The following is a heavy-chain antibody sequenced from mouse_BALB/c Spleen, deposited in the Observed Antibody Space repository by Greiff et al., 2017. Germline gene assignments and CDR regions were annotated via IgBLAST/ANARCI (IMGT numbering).Heavy chain of an antibody. Sequence: EVQLVESGPGLVKPSQSLSLTCSVTGYSITSGYFRNWIRQFPGNKLEWMGYISYDGSNNYNPSLKNRISITRDTSKHQFFLKLNSVTTENTAKYCGARKGGNYWFAYWGQGTLVTVSA. D-gene: IGHD2-1*01. V-gene: IGHV3-6*02. J-gene: IGHJ3*01. CDR3: ARKGGNYWFAY. CDR2: ISYDGSN. CDR1: GYSITSGYF.